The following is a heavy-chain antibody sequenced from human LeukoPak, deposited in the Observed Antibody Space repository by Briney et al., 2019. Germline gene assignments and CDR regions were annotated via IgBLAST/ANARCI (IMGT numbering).Heavy chain of an antibody. V-gene: IGHV3-23*01. CDR2: ISGSGGST. J-gene: IGHJ4*02. Sequence: GGSLRLSCAASGFTFSSYAMSWVRQAPGKGLEWVSAISGSGGSTYYADSVKGRFTISRDNSKNTLYLQMNSLRAEDTAVYYCAKAVRNYYGSGSPAPIDCWGQGTLVTVSS. D-gene: IGHD3-10*01. CDR3: AKAVRNYYGSGSPAPIDC. CDR1: GFTFSSYA.